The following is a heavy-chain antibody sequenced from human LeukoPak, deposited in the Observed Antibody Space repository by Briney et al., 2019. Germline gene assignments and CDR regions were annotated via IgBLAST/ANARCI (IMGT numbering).Heavy chain of an antibody. J-gene: IGHJ4*02. CDR3: ARAFGYGAAAGTFGY. V-gene: IGHV1-2*02. CDR1: GYTFTGYY. Sequence: ASVKVSCKASGYTFTGYYMHWVRQAPGQGLEWMGWINPNSGGTNYAQKFQGRVTMTRDTYISTAYMELSRLRSDDTAVYYCARAFGYGAAAGTFGYWGQGTLVTVSS. D-gene: IGHD6-13*01. CDR2: INPNSGGT.